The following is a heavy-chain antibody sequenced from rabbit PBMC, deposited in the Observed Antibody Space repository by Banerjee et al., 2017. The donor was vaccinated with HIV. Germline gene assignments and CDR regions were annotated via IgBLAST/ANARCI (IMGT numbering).Heavy chain of an antibody. D-gene: IGHD3-1*01. Sequence: QSLEESGGDLVKPGGTLTLTCKASGWFFNKHYFICWVRQAPGKGLEWIACIDSGTDNTYYANWAKGRFTISETSSTTVTLQMTSLTAADTATYFCARSDGSSAYAFAPWGQGTLVTIS. CDR3: ARSDGSSAYAFAP. J-gene: IGHJ2*01. V-gene: IGHV1S40*01. CDR2: IDSGTDNT. CDR1: GWFFNKHYF.